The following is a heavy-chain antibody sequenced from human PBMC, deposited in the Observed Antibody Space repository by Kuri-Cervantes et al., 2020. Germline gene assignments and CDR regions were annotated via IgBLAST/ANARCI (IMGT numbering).Heavy chain of an antibody. D-gene: IGHD6-6*01. CDR2: IIPIFGTA. V-gene: IGHV1-69*01. CDR1: GGTFSSYA. Sequence: GGSLRLSCKASGGTFSSYAISWVRQAPGQGLEWMGGIIPIFGTANYAQKFQGRVTITADESTSTAYMELSSLRSEDTAVYYCARGRSRQLDDAFDIWGQGTMVTVSS. J-gene: IGHJ3*02. CDR3: ARGRSRQLDDAFDI.